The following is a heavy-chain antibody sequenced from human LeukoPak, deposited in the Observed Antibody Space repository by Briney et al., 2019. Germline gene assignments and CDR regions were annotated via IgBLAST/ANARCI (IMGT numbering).Heavy chain of an antibody. CDR1: GGSISSGSYY. CDR2: IYTSWST. Sequence: PSQTLSLTCTVSGGSISSGSYYWSWIRQPAGKGLECIGRIYTSWSTNYNPSLKSRVTISVDTSKNQFSLKLSSVTAADTAVYYCARGAFLGYSDYYFEYWGQGTLVTVSS. D-gene: IGHD2-15*01. J-gene: IGHJ4*02. V-gene: IGHV4-61*02. CDR3: ARGAFLGYSDYYFEY.